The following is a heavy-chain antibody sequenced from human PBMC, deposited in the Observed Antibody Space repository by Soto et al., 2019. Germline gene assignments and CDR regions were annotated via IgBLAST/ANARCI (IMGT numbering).Heavy chain of an antibody. CDR1: GGSISSGGYY. D-gene: IGHD6-19*01. CDR2: IYYSGTT. J-gene: IGHJ4*02. CDR3: ASQATGWYPDY. V-gene: IGHV4-31*03. Sequence: QVQLQESGPGLVKPSQTLSLTCNVSGGSISSGGYYWSWIRQHPGKGLEWIGYIYYSGTTYYNPSLNSRLTISVDTSKNQFSLKLSSVTAADTAVYYCASQATGWYPDYWGQGTLVTVSS.